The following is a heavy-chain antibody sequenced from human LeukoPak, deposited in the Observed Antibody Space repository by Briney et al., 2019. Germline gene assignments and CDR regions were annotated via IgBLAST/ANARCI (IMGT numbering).Heavy chain of an antibody. CDR3: AKDPPIVVITSYNWFDP. D-gene: IGHD3-22*01. J-gene: IGHJ5*02. Sequence: GGSLRLSCAASGFTFSSYAMSWVRQAPGKGLEWVSAISGSGGSTYYADSVKGRFTISRDNSKNTLYLQMNSLRAEDTAVYYCAKDPPIVVITSYNWFDPWGQGTLVTVSS. CDR1: GFTFSSYA. CDR2: ISGSGGST. V-gene: IGHV3-23*01.